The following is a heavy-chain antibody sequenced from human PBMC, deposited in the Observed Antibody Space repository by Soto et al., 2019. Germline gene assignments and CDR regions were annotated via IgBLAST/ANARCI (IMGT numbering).Heavy chain of an antibody. V-gene: IGHV3-30*04. CDR3: AGRSGSSDY. D-gene: IGHD3-10*01. J-gene: IGHJ4*02. CDR2: ISYDEIDK. CDR1: GFTFSNYT. Sequence: PGGSLSLSCAASGFTFSNYTMHWVRQAPGKGLEWVTLISYDEIDKYYADAVKGRFTISRDNSKNTLFLQMDSLRAEDTAVYYCAGRSGSSDYWGQGTLVTVSS.